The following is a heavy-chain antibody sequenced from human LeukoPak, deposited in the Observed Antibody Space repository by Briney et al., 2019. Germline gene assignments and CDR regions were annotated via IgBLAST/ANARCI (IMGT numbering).Heavy chain of an antibody. V-gene: IGHV1-69*10. D-gene: IGHD6-6*01. Sequence: SVKVSCKASGGTFSSYAISWVRQAPGQGLEWMGGIIPIFGIANYAQKFQGRVTITADKSTSTAYMELSSLRSEDTAVYYCARSIAAQGTWFDPWGQGTLVTVSS. CDR2: IIPIFGIA. CDR3: ARSIAAQGTWFDP. J-gene: IGHJ5*02. CDR1: GGTFSSYA.